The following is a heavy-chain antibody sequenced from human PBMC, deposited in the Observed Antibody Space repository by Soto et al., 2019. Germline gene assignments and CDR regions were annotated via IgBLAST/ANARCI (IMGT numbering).Heavy chain of an antibody. V-gene: IGHV2-5*02. CDR2: IYWDDDK. CDR1: GFSLSTGGVG. J-gene: IGHJ4*02. D-gene: IGHD3-10*01. CDR3: PHRESDREAY. Sequence: QITLKESGPTLVKPTQTLTLTCTFSGFSLSTGGVGVGWIRQPPGKALEYLALIYWDDDKRHSPSLKTRLTIPKDTPQTQVVLTMTNMDPVDTATYYCPHRESDREAYWGQGTLVTVSS.